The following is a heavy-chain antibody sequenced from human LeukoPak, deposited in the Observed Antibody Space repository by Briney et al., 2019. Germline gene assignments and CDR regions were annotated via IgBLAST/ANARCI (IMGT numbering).Heavy chain of an antibody. V-gene: IGHV3-21*01. CDR2: ISSSSSYI. CDR3: ARVDYDSSGPDY. Sequence: GGSLRLSCAASGFTFSSYRMNWVRQAPGKGLEWVSSISSSSSYICYADSVKGRFTISRDNAKNSMYLQMNSLRAEDTAVYYCARVDYDSSGPDYWGQGTLVTVSS. CDR1: GFTFSSYR. D-gene: IGHD3-22*01. J-gene: IGHJ4*02.